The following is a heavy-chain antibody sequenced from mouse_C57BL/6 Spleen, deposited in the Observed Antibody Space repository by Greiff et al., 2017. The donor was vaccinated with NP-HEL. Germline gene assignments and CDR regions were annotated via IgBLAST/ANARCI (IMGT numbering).Heavy chain of an antibody. Sequence: EVKLEESGPGLVKPSQSLSLTCSVTGYSITSGYYWNWIRQAPGNKQEWMGYISYDGSNNYNPALKNGISITRDTSKNQFFLTLNSVTTEDTATYYCAKEGDWDEFAYWGQGTLVTVSA. CDR2: ISYDGSN. CDR1: GYSITSGYY. V-gene: IGHV3-6*01. CDR3: AKEGDWDEFAY. J-gene: IGHJ3*01. D-gene: IGHD4-1*01.